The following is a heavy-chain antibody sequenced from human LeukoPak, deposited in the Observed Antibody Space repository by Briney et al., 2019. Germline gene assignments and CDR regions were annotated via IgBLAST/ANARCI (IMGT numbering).Heavy chain of an antibody. V-gene: IGHV3-21*01. CDR2: ITSSSSYI. J-gene: IGHJ4*02. CDR1: GFTFSSSS. D-gene: IGHD5-18*01. Sequence: PGGSLRLSCAASGFTFSSSSMNWVRQTPGEGLEWVSSITSSSSYIYYADSVKGRFTISRDNANNSLYLQMNSLRAEDTAVYYFARRGYSYGLVSYFDYWGQGTLVTVSS. CDR3: ARRGYSYGLVSYFDY.